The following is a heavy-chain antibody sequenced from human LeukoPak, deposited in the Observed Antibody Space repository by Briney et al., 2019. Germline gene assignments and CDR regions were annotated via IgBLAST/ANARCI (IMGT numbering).Heavy chain of an antibody. CDR1: AFTFSDYY. CDR3: ARRIAARSKFLLDC. V-gene: IGHV3-11*01. Sequence: GGSLRLSCAASAFTFSDYYMSWVRQAPGRGLEWVSYITTSGSTIYYADSVKGRFTISRDNAKNSLYLQMNSLRAEDTAVYYCARRIAARSKFLLDCWGQGTLVTVSS. D-gene: IGHD6-6*01. CDR2: ITTSGSTI. J-gene: IGHJ4*02.